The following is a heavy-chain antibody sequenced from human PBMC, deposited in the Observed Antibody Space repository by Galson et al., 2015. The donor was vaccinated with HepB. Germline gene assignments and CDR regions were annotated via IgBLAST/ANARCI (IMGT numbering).Heavy chain of an antibody. Sequence: SLRLSCAASGFTVSSNYMSWVRQAPGKGLEWVSVIYSGGGTYYADSVKGRFTISRDNSKNTLYLQMNSLRAEDTAVYYCARELDTAMAGVSWGQGTLVTVSS. J-gene: IGHJ4*02. V-gene: IGHV3-66*02. D-gene: IGHD5-18*01. CDR3: ARELDTAMAGVS. CDR2: IYSGGGT. CDR1: GFTVSSNY.